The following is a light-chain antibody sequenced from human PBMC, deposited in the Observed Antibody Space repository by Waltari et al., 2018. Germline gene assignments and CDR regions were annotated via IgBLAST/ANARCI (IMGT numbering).Light chain of an antibody. V-gene: IGKV3-11*01. CDR3: QQRRNWPLT. Sequence: RASQSVGPYLAWYQQRPGQSPRLLIYDASYRATGIPARFSGSGSETDFTLTISSLQPEDFAVYYCQQRRNWPLTFGGGTRVQI. CDR1: QSVGPY. CDR2: DAS. J-gene: IGKJ4*01.